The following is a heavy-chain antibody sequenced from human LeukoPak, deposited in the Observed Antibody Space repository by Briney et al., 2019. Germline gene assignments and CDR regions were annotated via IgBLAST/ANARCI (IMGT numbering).Heavy chain of an antibody. Sequence: SETLSLTCAVYGGSFSGYYWSWIRQPPGKGLEWIGEINHSGSTNYNPSLKSRVTISVDTSKNQFSLKLSSVTAADTAVYYCARMGYCSSTSCYGGFDYWGQGTLVTVSS. CDR3: ARMGYCSSTSCYGGFDY. J-gene: IGHJ4*02. D-gene: IGHD2-2*01. CDR2: INHSGST. V-gene: IGHV4-34*01. CDR1: GGSFSGYY.